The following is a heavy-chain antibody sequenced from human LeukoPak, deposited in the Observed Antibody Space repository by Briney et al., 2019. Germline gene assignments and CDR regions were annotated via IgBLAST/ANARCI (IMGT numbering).Heavy chain of an antibody. CDR2: IYTSGST. CDR3: ARGEVVPAASYGMDV. V-gene: IGHV4-61*02. J-gene: IGHJ6*02. D-gene: IGHD2-2*01. CDR1: GGSISSGSYY. Sequence: PSETLSLTCTVSGGSISSGSYYWSWIRQPAGKGLEWIGRIYTSGSTNYNPSLKGRVTISVDTSKNQFSLKLSSVTAADTAVYYCARGEVVPAASYGMDVWGQGTTVTVSS.